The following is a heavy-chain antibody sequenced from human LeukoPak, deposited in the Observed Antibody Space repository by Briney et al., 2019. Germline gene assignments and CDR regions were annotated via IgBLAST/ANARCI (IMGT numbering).Heavy chain of an antibody. V-gene: IGHV3-23*01. Sequence: GGSLRLSWATAGFTFSIYAMTWVRQAPGKGLEWVSTVDSGGSTYYADSVKGRFTISRDNSKNTLHLQMNSLRAEDTAVYYCARSHYVWGSYRPLDYWGQGTLVTVSS. CDR2: VDSGGST. J-gene: IGHJ4*02. CDR1: GFTFSIYA. D-gene: IGHD3-16*02. CDR3: ARSHYVWGSYRPLDY.